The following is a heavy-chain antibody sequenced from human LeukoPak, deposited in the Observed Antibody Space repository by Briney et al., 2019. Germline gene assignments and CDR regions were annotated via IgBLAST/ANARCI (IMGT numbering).Heavy chain of an antibody. CDR1: GFTFSSYS. Sequence: GGSLRLSCAASGFTFSSYSMNWVRQAPGKGLEWVSYISSSSTIYYADSVKGRFTISRDNAKNSLYLQMNSLRAEDTAVYYCARDGNYDFWSGYYTDPYYFDYWGQGTLVTVSS. CDR2: ISSSSTI. V-gene: IGHV3-48*01. CDR3: ARDGNYDFWSGYYTDPYYFDY. J-gene: IGHJ4*02. D-gene: IGHD3-3*01.